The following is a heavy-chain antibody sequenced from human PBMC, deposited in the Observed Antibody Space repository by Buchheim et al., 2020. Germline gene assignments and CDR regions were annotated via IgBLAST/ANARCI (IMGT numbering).Heavy chain of an antibody. V-gene: IGHV1-3*01. CDR1: GYTFTSYA. D-gene: IGHD1-26*01. J-gene: IGHJ6*03. CDR2: INAGNSNT. Sequence: QVQLVQSGAEVKKPGASVKVSCKASGYTFTSYAMHWVRQAPGQRLEWMGWINAGNSNTKYSQKFQGRVTITRDTSASTAYMELSSLRSEDTAVYYCARGPSGSWETYYYYMDVWGKGTT. CDR3: ARGPSGSWETYYYYMDV.